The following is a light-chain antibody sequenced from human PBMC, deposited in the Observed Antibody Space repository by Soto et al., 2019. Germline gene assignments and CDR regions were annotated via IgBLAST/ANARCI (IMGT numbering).Light chain of an antibody. V-gene: IGLV2-11*01. CDR1: SSDVGGYEY. J-gene: IGLJ3*02. CDR3: CSYAGCDTWV. CDR2: DVN. Sequence: QSALTQPRSVSGSPGQSVTISCTGTSSDVGGYEYVSWYQQDQGKAPQLMIYDVNKRPSGVPDRFSGSKSGNTASLTISGLQAEDETDYYCCSYAGCDTWVFGGGTKLTVL.